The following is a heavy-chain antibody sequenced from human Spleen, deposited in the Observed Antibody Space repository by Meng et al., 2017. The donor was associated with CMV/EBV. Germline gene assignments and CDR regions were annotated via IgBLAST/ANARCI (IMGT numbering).Heavy chain of an antibody. CDR1: GAALRSGGYY. Sequence: CPVLGAALRSGGYYWSWIRQPPGKTLEWVGYIYHMGDTNYNPSLKSRVTISVDTSKNQFSLRLSSVTAADTAIYYCARKSPYWYFDLWGRGTLVTVSS. J-gene: IGHJ2*01. CDR3: ARKSPYWYFDL. V-gene: IGHV4-61*08. CDR2: IYHMGDT.